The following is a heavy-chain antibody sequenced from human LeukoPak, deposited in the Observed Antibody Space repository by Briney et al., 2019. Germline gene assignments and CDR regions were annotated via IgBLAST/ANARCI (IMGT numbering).Heavy chain of an antibody. CDR2: IIPILGIA. D-gene: IGHD5-18*01. Sequence: GASVKVSCKASGGTFSSYAISWVRQAPGQGLEWMGRIIPILGIANYAQKFQGRVTITADKSTSTAYMELSSLRSEDTAVYYYAREGGYSYGYALDYWGQGTLVTVSS. CDR3: AREGGYSYGYALDY. J-gene: IGHJ4*02. V-gene: IGHV1-69*04. CDR1: GGTFSSYA.